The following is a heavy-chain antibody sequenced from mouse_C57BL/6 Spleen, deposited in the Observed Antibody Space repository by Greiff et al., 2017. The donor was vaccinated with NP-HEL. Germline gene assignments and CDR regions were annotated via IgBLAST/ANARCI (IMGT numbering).Heavy chain of an antibody. J-gene: IGHJ1*03. Sequence: VQLKESGPGMVKPSQSLSLTCTVTGYSITSGYDWHWIRHFPGNKLEWMGYISYSGSTNYNPSLKSRISITHDTSKNHFFLKLNSVTTEDTATYYCARDDYYGSSHWYFDVWGTGTTVTVSS. CDR3: ARDDYYGSSHWYFDV. V-gene: IGHV3-1*01. CDR2: ISYSGST. CDR1: GYSITSGYD. D-gene: IGHD1-1*01.